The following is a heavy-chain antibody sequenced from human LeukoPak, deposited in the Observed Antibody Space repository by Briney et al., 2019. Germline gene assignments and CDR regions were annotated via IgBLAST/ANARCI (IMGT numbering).Heavy chain of an antibody. CDR2: IYPGDSDT. CDR3: PRLHTAMVTVIYY. J-gene: IGHJ4*02. CDR1: GYSFTSYL. V-gene: IGHV5-51*01. D-gene: IGHD5-18*01. Sequence: GESRKISCKGSGYSFTSYLIGWVRQMPGKGLEWMGIIYPGDSDTRYSPSFQGQVTISADKSISTAYLQRSSLKASDTAMYYCPRLHTAMVTVIYYWGQGTLVTVSS.